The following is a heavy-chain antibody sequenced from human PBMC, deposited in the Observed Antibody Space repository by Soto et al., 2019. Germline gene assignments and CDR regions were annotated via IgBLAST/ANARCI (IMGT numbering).Heavy chain of an antibody. CDR1: SNSVSTTTYY. CDR2: IFSGVTT. D-gene: IGHD3-10*01. J-gene: IGHJ3*02. CDR3: ARATDYYGSGRGTFDI. Sequence: SETLSLTCNVSSNSVSTTTYYWAWIRQPPGKGLTWIGSIFSGVTTYYNPSLKSRFTISADTSKNQFSLKVNSVTAAGTAVYFCARATDYYGSGRGTFDIWGQRTMVTVSS. V-gene: IGHV4-39*01.